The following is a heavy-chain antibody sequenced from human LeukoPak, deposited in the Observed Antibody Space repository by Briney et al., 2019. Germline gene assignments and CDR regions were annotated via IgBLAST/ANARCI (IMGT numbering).Heavy chain of an antibody. Sequence: ATVKISCKVSGYTFTDYYMHWVRQAPGQGLEWMGWINPNSGGTNYAQKFQGRVTMTRDTSISTAYMELSRLRSDDTAVYYCARDSPRLRFLEWFDPWGQGTLVTVSS. CDR3: ARDSPRLRFLEWFDP. J-gene: IGHJ5*02. CDR2: INPNSGGT. V-gene: IGHV1-2*02. D-gene: IGHD3-3*01. CDR1: GYTFTDYY.